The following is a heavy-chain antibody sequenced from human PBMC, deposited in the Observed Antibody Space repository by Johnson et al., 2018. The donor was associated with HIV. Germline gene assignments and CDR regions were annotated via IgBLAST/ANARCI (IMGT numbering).Heavy chain of an antibody. Sequence: VQLVESGGGLVKPGGSLRLSCAASGFTFSNAWITWVRQGPGKGLAWVGRIKSKTDGGTTDYAAPVQGRFSIPSDDSTNTLHMQMSSLKTEDTAVYYCGAQWTVITFGGPSAFDIWGQGTVVTIS. CDR2: IKSKTDGGTT. J-gene: IGHJ3*02. CDR1: GFTFSNAW. V-gene: IGHV3-15*01. D-gene: IGHD3-16*01. CDR3: GAQWTVITFGGPSAFDI.